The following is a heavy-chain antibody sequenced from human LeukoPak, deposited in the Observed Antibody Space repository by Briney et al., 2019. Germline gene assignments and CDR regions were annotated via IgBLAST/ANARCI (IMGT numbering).Heavy chain of an antibody. V-gene: IGHV4-61*01. D-gene: IGHD3-9*01. CDR1: GGSVSSGSYY. Sequence: SETLSLTCTVSGGSVSSGSYYWSWIRQPPGKGLGWIGYIYYSGSTNYNSSLESRVTISVDTSKNQFSLRLSSVTAADTAVYYCARGLKTGNTGYYFDYWAQGTLVTVSS. CDR3: ARGLKTGNTGYYFDY. J-gene: IGHJ4*02. CDR2: IYYSGST.